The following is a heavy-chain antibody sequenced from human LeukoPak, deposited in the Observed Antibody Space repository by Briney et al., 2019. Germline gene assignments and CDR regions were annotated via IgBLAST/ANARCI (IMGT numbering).Heavy chain of an antibody. CDR3: ARYPLAYDSSGYSNYFDY. CDR2: IIPIFGIA. CDR1: GGTFSSYA. J-gene: IGHJ4*02. Sequence: SVKVSCKASGGTFSSYAISWVRQAPGQGLEWMGRIIPIFGIANYAQKFQGRVTITADKSTSTAYMELSSLRSEDTAVYYCARYPLAYDSSGYSNYFDYWGQGTPVTVSS. V-gene: IGHV1-69*04. D-gene: IGHD3-22*01.